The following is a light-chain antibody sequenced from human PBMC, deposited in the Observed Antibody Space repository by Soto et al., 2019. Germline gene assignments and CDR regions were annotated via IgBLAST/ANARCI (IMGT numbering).Light chain of an antibody. J-gene: IGKJ4*01. CDR3: QQFSSYPLT. CDR1: QSISSD. CDR2: DAS. Sequence: EIVLTQSPATLSVFPGERATLSCRASQSISSDLAWYQQKPGQAPRLLIYDASSRATGIPDRFSGGGSGTDFTLTISRLEPEDFAVYYCQQFSSYPLTFGGGTKVDIK. V-gene: IGKV3-20*01.